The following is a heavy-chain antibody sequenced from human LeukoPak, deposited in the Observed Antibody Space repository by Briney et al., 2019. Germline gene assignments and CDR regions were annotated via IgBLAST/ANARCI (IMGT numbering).Heavy chain of an antibody. V-gene: IGHV4-59*01. J-gene: IGHJ3*02. CDR3: ARVGGITMIVVLITDAFDI. D-gene: IGHD3-22*01. CDR2: LYYSGST. Sequence: SETLSLTCTVSGGSISCFYWAWIRQPPGKGLAWLGCLYYSGSTKYDPSLKSRVIRSVDTSKDQFSLKLSSVTAADTAVFFCARVGGITMIVVLITDAFDIWGQGTMVTVSS. CDR1: GGSISCFY.